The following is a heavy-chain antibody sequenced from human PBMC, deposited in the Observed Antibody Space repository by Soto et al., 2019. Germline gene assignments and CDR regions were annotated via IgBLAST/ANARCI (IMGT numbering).Heavy chain of an antibody. CDR2: INPATGDT. CDR3: ARAAGMSKLLPYYFHP. V-gene: IGHV1-3*01. Sequence: QVHLVQSGAEVQKPEASVRISCQASGYAFTTSAIHWVRKAPGQSLEWMGWINPATGDTKYSQSVRGRVTFALDTSATTAYMDLSSLASHDTAVYHCARAAGMSKLLPYYFHPWGQGTLVTVSS. CDR1: GYAFTTSA. J-gene: IGHJ5*02. D-gene: IGHD3-10*01.